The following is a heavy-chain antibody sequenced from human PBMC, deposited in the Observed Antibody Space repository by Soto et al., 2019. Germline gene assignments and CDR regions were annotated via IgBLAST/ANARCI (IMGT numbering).Heavy chain of an antibody. J-gene: IGHJ6*02. V-gene: IGHV1-69*13. CDR1: GGTFSSYA. Sequence: SVKVSCKASGGTFSSYAISWVRQAPGQGLEWMGGIIPIFGTANYAQKFQGRVTITADESTSTAYMELSSLRSEDTAVYYCARNTRYYDFWSGPASPDYYGMDVWGQGTTVTVSS. CDR2: IIPIFGTA. D-gene: IGHD3-3*01. CDR3: ARNTRYYDFWSGPASPDYYGMDV.